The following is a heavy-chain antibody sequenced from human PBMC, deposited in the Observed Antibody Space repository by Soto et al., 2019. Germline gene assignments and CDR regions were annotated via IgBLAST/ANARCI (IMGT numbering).Heavy chain of an antibody. CDR1: GFTFSSYG. Sequence: GGSLRLSCAASGFTFSSYGMHWVRQAPGKGLEWVAVISYDGSNKYYADSVKGRFTISRDNSKNTLYLQMNSLRAEDTAVYYCAKDRLSLYFDYWGQGTLVTVSS. V-gene: IGHV3-30*18. D-gene: IGHD6-25*01. J-gene: IGHJ4*02. CDR3: AKDRLSLYFDY. CDR2: ISYDGSNK.